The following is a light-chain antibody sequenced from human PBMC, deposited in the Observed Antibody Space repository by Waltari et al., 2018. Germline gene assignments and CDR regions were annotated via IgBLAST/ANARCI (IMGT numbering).Light chain of an antibody. CDR1: DTDVGAYDL. CDR2: EVS. Sequence: QSALTQPASVSGPPGQSLTISCSGTDTDVGAYDLVSWYQQHPGKAPHLIIYEVSNRPSGISNRFSASKSGNTASLTISGLQAEDEADYYCSSYTTSSAPGVFGTGTRVTVL. CDR3: SSYTTSSAPGV. J-gene: IGLJ1*01. V-gene: IGLV2-14*01.